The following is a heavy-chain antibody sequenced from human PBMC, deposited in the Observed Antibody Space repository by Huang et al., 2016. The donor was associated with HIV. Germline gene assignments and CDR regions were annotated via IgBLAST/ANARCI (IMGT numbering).Heavy chain of an antibody. J-gene: IGHJ3*02. Sequence: EVQLLESGGGLAQPGGSLRLSCTASGFTFGSYAMTWVRQAPGKGLEWVSCTRGSGGSTYYAKSVKGRFTISRDNSKNTLYLQMNSLRAEDTALYYCAKHLGGRRGFTFIVLFGAFDMWGQGTMVTVSS. CDR2: TRGSGGST. CDR1: GFTFGSYA. D-gene: IGHD3-3*01. V-gene: IGHV3-23*01. CDR3: AKHLGGRRGFTFIVLFGAFDM.